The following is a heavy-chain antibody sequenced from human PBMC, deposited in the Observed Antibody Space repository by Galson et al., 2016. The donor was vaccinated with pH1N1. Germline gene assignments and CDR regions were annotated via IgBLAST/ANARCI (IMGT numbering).Heavy chain of an antibody. D-gene: IGHD5-12*01. J-gene: IGHJ5*01. CDR2: INHSGST. CDR3: ARDPIAARPDS. V-gene: IGHV4-34*01. CDR1: GGSFSGYY. Sequence: TLSLTCAVYGGSFSGYYWTWIRQPPGKGLEWIGEINHSGSTNCNPSLKSRVTISIDTSKSHFLLNLTSVTAADTAVYYCARDPIAARPDSWGQGILVTVSS.